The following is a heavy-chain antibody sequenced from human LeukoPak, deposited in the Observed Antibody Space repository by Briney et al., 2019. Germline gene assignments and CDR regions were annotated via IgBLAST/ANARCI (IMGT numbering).Heavy chain of an antibody. CDR1: GFTFSDYY. V-gene: IGHV3-11*01. CDR2: ISSSGSTI. D-gene: IGHD5-12*01. Sequence: GGSLRLSCAASGFTFSDYYMSWIRQAPGKGLEWVSYISSSGSTIYYADSVKGRFTISRDNAKNSLYLQMNSLRAEDTAVYYCATQRAQWDSGYEFDPWGQGTLVTVSS. CDR3: ATQRAQWDSGYEFDP. J-gene: IGHJ5*02.